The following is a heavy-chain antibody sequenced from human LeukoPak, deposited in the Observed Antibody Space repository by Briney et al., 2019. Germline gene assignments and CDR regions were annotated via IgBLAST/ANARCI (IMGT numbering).Heavy chain of an antibody. CDR2: IYSGGST. CDR3: ARTFSSATFWLDYFDY. D-gene: IGHD2/OR15-2a*01. J-gene: IGHJ4*02. Sequence: PGGSLRLSCAASGFTVSSNYMSWVRQAPGKGLEWVSVIYSGGSTYYADSVEGRFTISRDNSKNMLYLQMNSLRAEDTAAYYCARTFSSATFWLDYFDYWGQGTLVTVSS. V-gene: IGHV3-53*01. CDR1: GFTVSSNY.